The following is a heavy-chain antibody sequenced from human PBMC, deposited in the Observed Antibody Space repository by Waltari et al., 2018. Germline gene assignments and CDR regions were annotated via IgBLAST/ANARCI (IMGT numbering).Heavy chain of an antibody. D-gene: IGHD7-27*01. CDR3: ATGGWGFYLDY. CDR1: GSCCSACS. CDR2: ISSSSGYT. Sequence: EVHLVESGAGVVKPGGSLRPSCSASGSCCSACSMNWVRQAPGKGLEWVSSISSSSGYTHYADSVKGRFTISRDNAKNSLYLQMNSLRAEDTAVYYCATGGWGFYLDYWGQGTLVTVSS. J-gene: IGHJ4*02. V-gene: IGHV3-21*01.